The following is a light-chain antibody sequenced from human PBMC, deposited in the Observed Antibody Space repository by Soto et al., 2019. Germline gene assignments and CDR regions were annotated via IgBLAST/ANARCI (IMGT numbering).Light chain of an antibody. CDR1: SSNIGAGYE. CDR2: ANK. Sequence: QAVVTQPPSVSGAQGQTVTISCTGSSSNIGAGYEVHWYHQIPGTAPKLLVSANKNRPSGVPDRLSASKSGTSASLAITGLQAEDEAHYYCQSYDRRLTAYVFGTGTKLTVL. V-gene: IGLV1-40*01. CDR3: QSYDRRLTAYV. J-gene: IGLJ1*01.